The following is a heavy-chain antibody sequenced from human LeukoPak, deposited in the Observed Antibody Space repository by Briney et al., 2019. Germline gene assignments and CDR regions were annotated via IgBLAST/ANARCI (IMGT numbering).Heavy chain of an antibody. CDR1: GGSISSGGYY. D-gene: IGHD2-2*01. Sequence: PSETLSLTCTVSGGSISSGGYYWSWIRQHPGKGLEWIGYIYNSGSTYYNPSLKRRINISVDTSKNQFSLKLSSVTAADTAVYYCARGRLGCSSTSCYAGDYYYGMDVWGQGTTVTVSS. V-gene: IGHV4-31*03. CDR2: IYNSGST. CDR3: ARGRLGCSSTSCYAGDYYYGMDV. J-gene: IGHJ6*02.